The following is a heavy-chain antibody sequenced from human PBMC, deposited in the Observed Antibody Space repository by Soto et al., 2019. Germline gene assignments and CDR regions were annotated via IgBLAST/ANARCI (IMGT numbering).Heavy chain of an antibody. CDR1: GYTFTGYY. CDR2: INPNSGGT. J-gene: IGHJ6*02. V-gene: IGHV1-2*04. CDR3: ARDKLVAVKNYRYYYGMDV. D-gene: IGHD5-12*01. Sequence: ASVKVSCKASGYTFTGYYMHWVRQAPGQGLEWMGWINPNSGGTNYAQKFQGWVTMTRDTSISTAYMELSRLRSDDTAVYYCARDKLVAVKNYRYYYGMDVWGQGTTVTVSS.